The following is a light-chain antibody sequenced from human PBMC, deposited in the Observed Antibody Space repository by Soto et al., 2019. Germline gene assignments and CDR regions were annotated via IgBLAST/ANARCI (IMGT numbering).Light chain of an antibody. Sequence: EIVMTQSPATLSVSPGERATLSCRASQSISTELAWYQQKPGQPPRLLIYSASTRATSVPARFTGSGSGSEFTLTISGLQSEDFAVYYCQQGHNLPLTFGQGTMLEI. V-gene: IGKV3-15*01. J-gene: IGKJ2*01. CDR1: QSISTE. CDR3: QQGHNLPLT. CDR2: SAS.